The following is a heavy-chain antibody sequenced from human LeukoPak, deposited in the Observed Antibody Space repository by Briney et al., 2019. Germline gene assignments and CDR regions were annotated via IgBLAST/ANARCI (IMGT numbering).Heavy chain of an antibody. CDR2: MNPNNDET. V-gene: IGHV1-8*01. Sequence: ASVKVSCKASGYTFTSSDINWVRQATGQGLEWMGRMNPNNDETGYAQKFQGRVTMTRDTSISTAYMELSSLTSEDTAVYFCVRAGRSSGSYQYFSYWGRGTLVTVSS. J-gene: IGHJ4*02. D-gene: IGHD1-26*01. CDR3: VRAGRSSGSYQYFSY. CDR1: GYTFTSSD.